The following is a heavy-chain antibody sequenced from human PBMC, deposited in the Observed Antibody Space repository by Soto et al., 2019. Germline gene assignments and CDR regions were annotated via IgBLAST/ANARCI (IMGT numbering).Heavy chain of an antibody. D-gene: IGHD2-15*01. J-gene: IGHJ6*02. CDR1: GYTFTSYD. CDR3: ARGADIVVVVAASLVHYGMDV. CDR2: INPNSGNT. V-gene: IGHV1-2*04. Sequence: ASVPVSCKASGYTFTSYDIYLVRQAPGQRLEWMGWINPNSGNTDYAQKFQGWVTMTRDTSINTAYMELSRLRSDDTAVYYCARGADIVVVVAASLVHYGMDVWGQGTTVTGSS.